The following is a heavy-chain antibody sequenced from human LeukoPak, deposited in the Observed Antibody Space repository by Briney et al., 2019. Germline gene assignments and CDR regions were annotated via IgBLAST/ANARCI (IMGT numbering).Heavy chain of an antibody. D-gene: IGHD4-17*01. Sequence: SETLSLTCTVSGGSISGSYWSWIRQPPGKGLEWIAYMYNSGSTNYNPSLKSRVTISIDTSKNQFSLKLSSLTAADTAIYYCARGIESYGDYGYWGQGILVTVAS. CDR2: MYNSGST. V-gene: IGHV4-59*01. J-gene: IGHJ4*02. CDR3: ARGIESYGDYGY. CDR1: GGSISGSY.